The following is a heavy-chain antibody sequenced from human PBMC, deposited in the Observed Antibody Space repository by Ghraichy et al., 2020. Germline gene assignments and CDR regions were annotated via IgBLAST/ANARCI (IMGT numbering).Heavy chain of an antibody. J-gene: IGHJ4*02. CDR1: GYSISSGYF. D-gene: IGHD3-22*01. Sequence: SETLSLTCTVSGYSISSGYFWGWIRQPPGKGLEWIANIFRSGGTFYNPSLKSRVTISVNTSANQISLQLSSVTAADTAVYFCARGRLIYYDSSGSYFDYWGQRTLGTVAS. CDR2: IFRSGGT. V-gene: IGHV4-38-2*02. CDR3: ARGRLIYYDSSGSYFDY.